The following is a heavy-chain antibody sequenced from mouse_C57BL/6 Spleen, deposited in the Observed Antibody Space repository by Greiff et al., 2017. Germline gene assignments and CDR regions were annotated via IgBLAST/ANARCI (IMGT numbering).Heavy chain of an antibody. CDR3: ARGIYDYAMDY. CDR1: GFTFSDYG. V-gene: IGHV5-17*01. CDR2: ISSGSSTN. J-gene: IGHJ4*01. D-gene: IGHD1-1*01. Sequence: EVQGVESGGGLVKPGGSLKLSCAASGFTFSDYGMHWVRQAPEKGLEWVAYISSGSSTNYYADTVKGLFTITRDNAKNALFLRMTSLRSDDTAMYYCARGIYDYAMDYWGQGTSVTVSS.